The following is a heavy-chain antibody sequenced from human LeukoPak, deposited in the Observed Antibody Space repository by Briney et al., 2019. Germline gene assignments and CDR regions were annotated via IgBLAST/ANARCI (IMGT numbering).Heavy chain of an antibody. Sequence: GASVKVSCKASGGRFSDYTITWVRQIPGQGLEWMGRITPMFGMADYAQKFHDRVTITADKSTTTAYMDLGGLRSEGTAVYYCAGGGRDDFNSWFDPWGQGTLVTVSS. V-gene: IGHV1-69*02. CDR3: AGGGRDDFNSWFDP. D-gene: IGHD5-24*01. J-gene: IGHJ5*02. CDR2: ITPMFGMA. CDR1: GGRFSDYT.